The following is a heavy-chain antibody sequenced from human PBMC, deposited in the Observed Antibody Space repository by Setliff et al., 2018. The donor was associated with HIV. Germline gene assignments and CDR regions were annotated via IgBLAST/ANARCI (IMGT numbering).Heavy chain of an antibody. V-gene: IGHV4-59*08. D-gene: IGHD6-19*01. Sequence: SETLSLTCTVSGGSISSYYWSWIRQPPGKGLEWIGYIYYCGSTNYNPSLKSRVTISVDTSKNQFSLKLSSVTAADTAVYYCARALGGSGWSIDYWGQGTLVTVSS. CDR1: GGSISSYY. J-gene: IGHJ4*02. CDR3: ARALGGSGWSIDY. CDR2: IYYCGST.